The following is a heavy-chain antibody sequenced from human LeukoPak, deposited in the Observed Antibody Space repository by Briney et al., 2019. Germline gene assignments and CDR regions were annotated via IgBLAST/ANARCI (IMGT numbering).Heavy chain of an antibody. CDR3: ARDQRCSSTSCYSLRIYYYYGMDV. CDR2: ISYDGSNK. Sequence: GGSLRLSCAASGFTFSSYAMHWVRQAPGKGLEWVAVISYDGSNKYYADSVKGRFTISRDNSKDTLYLQMNSLRAEDTAVYYCARDQRCSSTSCYSLRIYYYYGMDVWGQGTTVTVSS. V-gene: IGHV3-30-3*01. D-gene: IGHD2-2*01. CDR1: GFTFSSYA. J-gene: IGHJ6*02.